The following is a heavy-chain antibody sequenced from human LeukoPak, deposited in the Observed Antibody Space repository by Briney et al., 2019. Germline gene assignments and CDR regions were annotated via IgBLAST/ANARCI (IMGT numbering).Heavy chain of an antibody. CDR1: GYSFTTYG. CDR3: ASGGSFESFDY. D-gene: IGHD3-9*01. Sequence: ASVKVSCKASGYSFTTYGIIWVRQAPGQGLEWMGWISGNNGNTNYAQKFQGRVTMTTDTSTSTAYLELRSLRSDDTAVYYCASGGSFESFDYWAREPWSPSPQ. V-gene: IGHV1-18*01. CDR2: ISGNNGNT. J-gene: IGHJ4*02.